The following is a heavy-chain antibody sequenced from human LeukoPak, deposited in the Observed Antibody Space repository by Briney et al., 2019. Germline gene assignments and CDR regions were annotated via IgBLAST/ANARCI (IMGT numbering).Heavy chain of an antibody. Sequence: ASVKVSCKASGYTFTGYYMHWVRQAPGQGLEWMGWINPNSGGTNYAQKFQGRVTMTRDTSISTAYMELSRLRSDDTAVYYCARGPGDISPEFDYWGQGTLVTVSS. D-gene: IGHD2-15*01. CDR2: INPNSGGT. J-gene: IGHJ4*02. V-gene: IGHV1-2*02. CDR3: ARGPGDISPEFDY. CDR1: GYTFTGYY.